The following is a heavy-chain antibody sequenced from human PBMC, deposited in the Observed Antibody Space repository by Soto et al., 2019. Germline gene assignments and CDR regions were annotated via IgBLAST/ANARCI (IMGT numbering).Heavy chain of an antibody. J-gene: IGHJ4*02. V-gene: IGHV3-13*01. D-gene: IGHD2-21*02. CDR3: ARGPALAYCGGDCPFEY. CDR1: GFTFSSYD. CDR2: IGTAGDT. Sequence: GGSLRLSCAASGFTFSSYDMHWVRQATGKGLEWVSAIGTAGDTYYPGSVKGRFTISRENAKNSLYLQMNSLRAEDTAVYYCARGPALAYCGGDCPFEYWGQGTLVTVSS.